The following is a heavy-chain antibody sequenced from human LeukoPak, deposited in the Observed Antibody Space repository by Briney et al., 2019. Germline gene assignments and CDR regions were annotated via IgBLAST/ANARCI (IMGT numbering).Heavy chain of an antibody. V-gene: IGHV3-21*01. D-gene: IGHD1-7*01. J-gene: IGHJ4*02. CDR3: ARDAEGTRGDY. Sequence: PGGSLRLSCAASGFTFSRTTMNWVRQAPGKGLEWVSSISSTSTYIYSADTVKGRFTISRDNAKRSLYLQMNSLRAEDADVYYCARDAEGTRGDYWGQGTLVTVSS. CDR2: ISSTSTYI. CDR1: GFTFSRTT.